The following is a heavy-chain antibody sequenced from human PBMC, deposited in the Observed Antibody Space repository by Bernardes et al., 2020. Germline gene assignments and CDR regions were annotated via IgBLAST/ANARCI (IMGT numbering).Heavy chain of an antibody. D-gene: IGHD3-10*01. J-gene: IGHJ6*02. Sequence: GGSLRLSCAASGFTFDDYAMHWVRQAPGKGLEWVSGISWNSGSIGYADSVKGRFTISRDNAKNSLYLQMNSLRAEDTALYYCAKAFQGVISYGMDVWGQGTTVTVSS. CDR1: GFTFDDYA. V-gene: IGHV3-9*01. CDR2: ISWNSGSI. CDR3: AKAFQGVISYGMDV.